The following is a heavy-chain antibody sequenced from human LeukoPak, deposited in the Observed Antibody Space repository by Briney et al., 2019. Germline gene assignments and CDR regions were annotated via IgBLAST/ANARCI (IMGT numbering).Heavy chain of an antibody. CDR3: ARVGYSNSYDY. J-gene: IGHJ4*02. CDR1: GYTFTNFD. Sequence: GASVKVSCKASGYTFTNFDINWVRQATGQGLEWMGWMNPNTGNAGYAQKFQDRVTITWDASISTAYMDLSSLGSEDTAVYYCARVGYSNSYDYWGQGTLVTVSS. D-gene: IGHD4-11*01. V-gene: IGHV1-8*03. CDR2: MNPNTGNA.